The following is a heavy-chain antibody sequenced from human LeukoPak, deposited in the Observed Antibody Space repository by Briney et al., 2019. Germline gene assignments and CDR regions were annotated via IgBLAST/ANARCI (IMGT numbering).Heavy chain of an antibody. CDR2: IYTTGTT. CDR1: GGSISGYY. Sequence: SETLSLTCTVSGGSISGYYWSWIRQPPGKGLEWIGYIYTTGTTNYNPSLKSRATISVDTSKNQFSLKLNSVTAADTAVYYCARHGGYSSSAAYWGQGALVTVSS. V-gene: IGHV4-4*09. J-gene: IGHJ4*02. CDR3: ARHGGYSSSAAY. D-gene: IGHD6-6*01.